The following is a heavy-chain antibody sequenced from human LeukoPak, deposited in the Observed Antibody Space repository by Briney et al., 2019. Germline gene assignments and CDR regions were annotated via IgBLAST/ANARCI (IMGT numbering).Heavy chain of an antibody. CDR2: IKKDGSDK. CDR1: GFTFSNSW. CDR3: AGSGY. Sequence: GGSLRLSCATSGFTFSNSWMSWVRQAPGKGLEWVASIKKDGSDKYFVDSVEGRFTISRNNEKSSLFRQMNSPRAEDTAVYYCAGSGYWGQGTLVTVSS. D-gene: IGHD2-8*02. J-gene: IGHJ4*02. V-gene: IGHV3-7*03.